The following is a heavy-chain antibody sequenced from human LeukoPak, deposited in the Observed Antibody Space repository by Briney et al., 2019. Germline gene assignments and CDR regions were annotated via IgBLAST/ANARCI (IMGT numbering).Heavy chain of an antibody. D-gene: IGHD2-15*01. CDR1: GGTFSSYA. V-gene: IGHV1-69*13. Sequence: ASVKVSCKASGGTFSSYAIGWVRQAPGQGLEWMGGIIPIFGTANYAQKFQGRVTITADESTSTAYMELSSLRSEDTAVYYCASDYSGDIKARRDAFDIWGQGTMVTVSS. J-gene: IGHJ3*02. CDR3: ASDYSGDIKARRDAFDI. CDR2: IIPIFGTA.